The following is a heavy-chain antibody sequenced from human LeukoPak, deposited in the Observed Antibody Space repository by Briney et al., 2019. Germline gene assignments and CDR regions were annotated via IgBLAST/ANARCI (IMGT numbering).Heavy chain of an antibody. J-gene: IGHJ4*02. D-gene: IGHD3-16*02. CDR3: ARAEMVTGYYDYVWGSYRFDY. Sequence: ASVKVSCKASGGTFSSYAISWVRQAPGQGLEWMGRIIPILGIANYAQKFQGRVTITADKSTSTAYMELSSLRSEDTAVYYCARAEMVTGYYDYVWGSYRFDYWGQGTLVTVSS. V-gene: IGHV1-69*04. CDR1: GGTFSSYA. CDR2: IIPILGIA.